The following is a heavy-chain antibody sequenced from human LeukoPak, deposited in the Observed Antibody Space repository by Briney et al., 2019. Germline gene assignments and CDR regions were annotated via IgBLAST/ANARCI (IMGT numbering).Heavy chain of an antibody. CDR1: GFTFSSYR. CDR3: ARAGGWLVQAGWFDP. V-gene: IGHV3-7*01. D-gene: IGHD6-19*01. CDR2: IKQDGSEK. J-gene: IGHJ5*02. Sequence: GGSLRLSCAAPGFTFSSYRMSCVGQAPGKGLEWVANIKQDGSEKYYVDSVKGRFTISRDNAKNSLYLQMNSLRAEDTAVYYCARAGGWLVQAGWFDPWGQGTLVTVSS.